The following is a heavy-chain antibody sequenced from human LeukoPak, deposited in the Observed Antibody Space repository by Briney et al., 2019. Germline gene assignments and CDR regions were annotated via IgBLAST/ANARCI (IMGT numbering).Heavy chain of an antibody. Sequence: SETLSLTCTVSGNSISSGYYWGWIRQPPGKGLEWIGIIYHTGTTYYNSSLKSRVTISVDTSKNQFSLKLNFVTAADTAVYYCARKGRGPYGSVNWYFDYWGQGTLVTVSS. CDR2: IYHTGTT. J-gene: IGHJ4*02. CDR3: ARKGRGPYGSVNWYFDY. CDR1: GNSISSGYY. D-gene: IGHD3-10*01. V-gene: IGHV4-38-2*02.